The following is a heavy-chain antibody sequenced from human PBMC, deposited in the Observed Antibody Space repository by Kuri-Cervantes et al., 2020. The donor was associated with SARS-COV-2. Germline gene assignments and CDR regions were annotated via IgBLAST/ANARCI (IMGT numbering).Heavy chain of an antibody. CDR2: INPSGGST. J-gene: IGHJ5*02. CDR1: GYTFTSYY. Sequence: ASVKVSCKASGYTFTSYYMHWVRQAPGQGLEWMGIINPSGGSTSYAQKFQGRVTMTRDTSTSTVYMELSSLRSEDTAVYYCARAEEYSGITNPKPFDPWGQGTLVTVSS. CDR3: ARAEEYSGITNPKPFDP. V-gene: IGHV1-46*01. D-gene: IGHD1-26*01.